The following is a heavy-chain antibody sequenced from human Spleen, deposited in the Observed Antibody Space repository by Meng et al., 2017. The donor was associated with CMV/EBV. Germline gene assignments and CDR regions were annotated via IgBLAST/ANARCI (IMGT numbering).Heavy chain of an antibody. CDR3: ARGSVLNDY. CDR1: GFTFNKFW. V-gene: IGHV3-7*01. CDR2: IKEDGSEK. J-gene: IGHJ4*02. Sequence: GESLKISCVVSGFTFNKFWMTWVRQAPGKGLEWVANIKEDGSEKNYVDSVKGRFTISRDNAKDTLYLQMNNLRVEDTAVYYCARGSVLNDYWGQGTLVTVSS.